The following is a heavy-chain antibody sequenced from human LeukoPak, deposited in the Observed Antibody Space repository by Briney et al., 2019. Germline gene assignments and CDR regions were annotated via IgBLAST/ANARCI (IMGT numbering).Heavy chain of an antibody. J-gene: IGHJ5*02. D-gene: IGHD5-12*01. Sequence: PSETLSLTCAVYGGSFSGYYWSWIRQPPGKGLEWIGEINHSGSTNYNPPLKSRVTISVDTSKNQFSLKLSSVTAADTAVYYCARGMGYSRHWFDPWGQGTLVTVSS. CDR1: GGSFSGYY. V-gene: IGHV4-34*01. CDR2: INHSGST. CDR3: ARGMGYSRHWFDP.